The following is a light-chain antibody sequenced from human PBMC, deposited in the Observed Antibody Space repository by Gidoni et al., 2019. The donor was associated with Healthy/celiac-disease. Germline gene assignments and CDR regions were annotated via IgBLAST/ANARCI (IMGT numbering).Light chain of an antibody. J-gene: IGKJ3*01. CDR2: AAS. Sequence: IQLTQSPSSLSASVGDRVTIPCRASQGISSYLAWYQQKPAKAPMLLIYAASALRSGVPSRFSGSGTGSDFTLTISSLQAEDFSTYSCHQLSSYPATFGPGTKVDIK. V-gene: IGKV1-9*01. CDR1: QGISSY. CDR3: HQLSSYPAT.